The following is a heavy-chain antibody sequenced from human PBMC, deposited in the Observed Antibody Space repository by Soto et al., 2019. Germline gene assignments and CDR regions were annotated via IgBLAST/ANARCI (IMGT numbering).Heavy chain of an antibody. CDR3: ARDRCNWLDS. CDR2: INPNSGGT. Sequence: ASVKVSCKASGYTFTCYYMHWVRQAPGQGLEWMGWINPNSGGTNYAQKFQGWVTMTRDTSISTAYMELSRLRFDDTAVEDGARDRCNWLDSWGQGTLVTVTS. J-gene: IGHJ5*01. V-gene: IGHV1-2*04. CDR1: GYTFTCYY.